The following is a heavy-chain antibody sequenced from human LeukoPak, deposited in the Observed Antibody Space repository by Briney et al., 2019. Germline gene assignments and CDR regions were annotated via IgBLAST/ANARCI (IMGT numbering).Heavy chain of an antibody. CDR3: ARVDYVDTAMVLNAFDI. Sequence: ASVKVSCKASGYTFTSYGISWVRQAPGQGLEWMGWISAYNGNTNYAQKLQGRVTMTTDTSTSIAYMELRSLRSDDTAVYYCARVDYVDTAMVLNAFDIWGQGTMVTVSS. CDR2: ISAYNGNT. V-gene: IGHV1-18*01. J-gene: IGHJ3*02. D-gene: IGHD5-18*01. CDR1: GYTFTSYG.